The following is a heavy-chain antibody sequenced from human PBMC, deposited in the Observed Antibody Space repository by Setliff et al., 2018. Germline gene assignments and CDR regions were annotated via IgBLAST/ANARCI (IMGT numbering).Heavy chain of an antibody. CDR3: ARVATLIRGVTVNWFDP. CDR1: GNTFISYG. Sequence: ASVKVSCKTSGNTFISYGISWLRQAPGQGLEWMGWIGIHSENTNYAQSFQGRVTMTADTSTSTAYMELRSLRSDDTAVYYCARVATLIRGVTVNWFDPWGQGTLVTVSS. D-gene: IGHD3-10*01. J-gene: IGHJ5*02. CDR2: IGIHSENT. V-gene: IGHV1-18*01.